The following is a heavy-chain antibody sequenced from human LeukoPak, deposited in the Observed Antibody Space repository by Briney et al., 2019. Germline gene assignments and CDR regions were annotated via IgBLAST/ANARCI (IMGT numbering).Heavy chain of an antibody. D-gene: IGHD1-26*01. V-gene: IGHV5-51*01. CDR3: ARGSYVQLSDY. CDR2: IYPGDSDT. CDR1: GYTFTSYW. J-gene: IGHJ4*02. Sequence: GESLKISCKGSGYTFTSYWIGWVRQLPGKGLEWMGIIYPGDSDTRYGPSFQGQVTVSADKSISTAYLQWSSLKASDTAMYYCARGSYVQLSDYWGQGTLVTVSS.